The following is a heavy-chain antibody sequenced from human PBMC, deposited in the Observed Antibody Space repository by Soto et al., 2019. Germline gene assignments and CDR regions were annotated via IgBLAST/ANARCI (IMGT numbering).Heavy chain of an antibody. J-gene: IGHJ4*02. V-gene: IGHV3-20*04. D-gene: IGHD3-10*01. CDR2: INWNGGST. Sequence: EVQLVESGGGVVRPGGSLRLSCAASGFTFDDYGMSWVRHAPGKGLEWVSGINWNGGSTGHADSVKGRFTISRDNAKNSLYLHMNSLRSEDTALYYCARVWGSSYYGSGSRGFDYWGQGTLVTVSS. CDR1: GFTFDDYG. CDR3: ARVWGSSYYGSGSRGFDY.